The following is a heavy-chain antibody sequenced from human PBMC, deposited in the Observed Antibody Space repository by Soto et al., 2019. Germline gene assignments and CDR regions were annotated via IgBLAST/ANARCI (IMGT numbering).Heavy chain of an antibody. D-gene: IGHD2-2*01. CDR3: ARSALPAAINNWFDP. CDR2: IIPFFGTA. Sequence: QVQLVQSGAEVRKPGSSVKVSCKASGGIFSSYGISWVRQAPGQGLEWTGGIIPFFGTANYAQKFQARVTITADKSTSTAYMELSSLRSEDTAVYYCARSALPAAINNWFDPWGQGTLVTVSS. V-gene: IGHV1-69*06. CDR1: GGIFSSYG. J-gene: IGHJ5*02.